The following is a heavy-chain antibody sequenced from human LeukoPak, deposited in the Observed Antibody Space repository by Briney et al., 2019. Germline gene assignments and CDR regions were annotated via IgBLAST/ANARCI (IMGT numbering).Heavy chain of an antibody. CDR2: ISGSGGNT. D-gene: IGHD2-15*01. Sequence: PGGSLRLSCAASGFTFSSYAMSWVRQAPGKGMEGVSTISGSGGNTYYADSVKGRFTISRDNSKNTVYLQMNSLRAEDTAVYYCAKRPYCSGAVCYHIDYWGQGTLVTVSS. V-gene: IGHV3-23*01. CDR1: GFTFSSYA. J-gene: IGHJ4*02. CDR3: AKRPYCSGAVCYHIDY.